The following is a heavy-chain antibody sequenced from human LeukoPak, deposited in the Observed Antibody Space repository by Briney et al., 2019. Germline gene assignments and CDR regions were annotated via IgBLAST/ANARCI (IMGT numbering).Heavy chain of an antibody. V-gene: IGHV3-7*03. CDR1: GFTFSSYW. CDR2: IKQDGSEK. D-gene: IGHD6-13*01. J-gene: IGHJ4*02. CDR3: ARDGEQLVPYFDY. Sequence: GGSLRLSCAASGFTFSSYWMSWVRQAPGKGLEWVANIKQDGSEKYYVDSVKGRFTISRDNAKNSLYLQMNSLRAEDTAVYYCARDGEQLVPYFDYWGQGTLVTVSS.